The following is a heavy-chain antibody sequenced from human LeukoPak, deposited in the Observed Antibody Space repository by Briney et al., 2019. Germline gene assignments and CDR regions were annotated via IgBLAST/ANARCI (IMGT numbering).Heavy chain of an antibody. V-gene: IGHV3-23*01. CDR1: GFTLSSYA. CDR2: ISTSGGTT. J-gene: IGHJ4*02. D-gene: IGHD2-2*01. CDR3: AKDSGYCSSTSCYVRPYYFDY. Sequence: GGSLRHSCAASGFTLSSYAMSWVRQAPGKGLEWVSAISTSGGTTYYSDSVKGRFTISRDNSKNTLYLQMNSLRAEDTAVYYCAKDSGYCSSTSCYVRPYYFDYWGQGTLVTVSS.